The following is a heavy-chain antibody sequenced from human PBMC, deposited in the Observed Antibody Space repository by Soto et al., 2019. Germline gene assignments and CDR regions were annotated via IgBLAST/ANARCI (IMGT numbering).Heavy chain of an antibody. Sequence: GESLKISCQGSGYSFTSYWIGWVRQMPGKGLEWMGIIYPGDSDTRYSPSFQGHVTISADKSINTAYLQWSSLKASDTAMYYCTRPDFYYGSGDWAFWGQGTPVTVSS. CDR2: IYPGDSDT. J-gene: IGHJ4*02. CDR1: GYSFTSYW. CDR3: TRPDFYYGSGDWAF. D-gene: IGHD3-10*01. V-gene: IGHV5-51*01.